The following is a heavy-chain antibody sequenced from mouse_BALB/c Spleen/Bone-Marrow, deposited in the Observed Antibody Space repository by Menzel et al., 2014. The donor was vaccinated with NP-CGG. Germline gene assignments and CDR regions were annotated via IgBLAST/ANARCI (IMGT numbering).Heavy chain of an antibody. J-gene: IGHJ4*01. CDR1: GFTFSSYA. D-gene: IGHD2-10*02. CDR3: ARDLVWYHTLDY. Sequence: EVQVVESGGGLVKPGGSLKLSCAASGFTFSSYAMSWVRQSPEKRLEWVAEISSGGTYTYYPDTVTGRFTISRDNARNTLYLEMSSLRSEDTAIYYCARDLVWYHTLDYWGQGTSVTVSS. V-gene: IGHV5-9-4*01. CDR2: ISSGGTYT.